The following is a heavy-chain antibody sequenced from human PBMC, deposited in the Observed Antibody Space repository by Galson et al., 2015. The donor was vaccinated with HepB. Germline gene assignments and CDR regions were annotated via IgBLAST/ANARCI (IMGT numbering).Heavy chain of an antibody. CDR3: ARHVVDGSGSYYYYFDY. D-gene: IGHD3-10*01. CDR2: IDPSDSYT. CDR1: GYSFTSYW. Sequence: QSGAEVKKPGESLRISCKGSGYSFTSYWISWVRQMPGKGLEWMGRIDPSDSYTNYSPSFQGHVTVSADKSISTAYLQWSSLKASDTAMYYCARHVVDGSGSYYYYFDYWCQGTLVTVSS. V-gene: IGHV5-10-1*01. J-gene: IGHJ4*02.